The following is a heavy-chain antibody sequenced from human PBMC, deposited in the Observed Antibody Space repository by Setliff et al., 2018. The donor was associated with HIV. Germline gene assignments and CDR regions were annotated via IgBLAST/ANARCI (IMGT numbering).Heavy chain of an antibody. J-gene: IGHJ4*02. CDR1: GFSVSTNY. CDR2: IYSGGST. D-gene: IGHD3-10*01. V-gene: IGHV3-53*05. CDR3: ARRAPRVTMVRGVIKSVPYYFDY. Sequence: PGGSLRLSCAASGFSVSTNYMSWVRQAPGKGMEWVSIIYSGGSTYYAYSVKGRFTISIDNSKNTLYLQMNSLRAEDTAVYYCARRAPRVTMVRGVIKSVPYYFDYWGQGTLVTVSS.